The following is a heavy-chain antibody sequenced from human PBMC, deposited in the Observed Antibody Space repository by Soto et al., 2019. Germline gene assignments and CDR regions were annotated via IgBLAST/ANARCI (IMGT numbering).Heavy chain of an antibody. CDR3: ARTSGDYGLSKYFQH. Sequence: QVQLQESGPGLMEPSQTLSLICTVSGGSISSGDYYWSWIRQLPGKGLEWIGYIYYSGTTFHNPSLKSRVSISVDTSKNLFSLKLSSMTAADTAVYYCARTSGDYGLSKYFQHWGQGTLVTVSS. V-gene: IGHV4-31*03. D-gene: IGHD4-17*01. J-gene: IGHJ1*01. CDR2: IYYSGTT. CDR1: GGSISSGDYY.